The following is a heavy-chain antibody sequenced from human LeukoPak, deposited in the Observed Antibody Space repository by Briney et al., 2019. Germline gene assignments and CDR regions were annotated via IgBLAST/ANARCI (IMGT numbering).Heavy chain of an antibody. CDR2: IKQDGSEK. V-gene: IGHV3-7*01. CDR3: ARDRGQLVIPFFFDY. CDR1: GFTFSSYW. D-gene: IGHD3-9*01. J-gene: IGHJ4*02. Sequence: PGGSLRLACAASGFTFSSYWLSWVRQAPRKGLEWVANIKQDGSEKYYVDSVEGRSTISRDNAKKSLYLQMNSLRAEDTAVYYCARDRGQLVIPFFFDYWGQGILVTVSS.